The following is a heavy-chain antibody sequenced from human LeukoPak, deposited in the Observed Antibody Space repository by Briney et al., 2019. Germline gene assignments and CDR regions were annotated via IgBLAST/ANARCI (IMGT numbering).Heavy chain of an antibody. Sequence: GGSLRLSCAASGFTFSSYWMHWVGQAPGKGLVWVSRINTDGSSTRSADSVKGRFTISRDNAKNTLFLQMNSLRAEDTAVYYCARVLVAGTGWFDYWGQGTLVTVSS. CDR1: GFTFSSYW. V-gene: IGHV3-74*01. D-gene: IGHD6-19*01. CDR2: INTDGSST. J-gene: IGHJ4*02. CDR3: ARVLVAGTGWFDY.